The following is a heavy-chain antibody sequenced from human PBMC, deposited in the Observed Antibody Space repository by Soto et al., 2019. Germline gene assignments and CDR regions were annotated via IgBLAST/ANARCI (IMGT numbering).Heavy chain of an antibody. D-gene: IGHD4-17*01. CDR1: GFTFSNYE. CDR2: ISNNGAHT. V-gene: IGHV3-64*01. Sequence: EAQLVESGGGLVQPGGSLRLSCAASGFTFSNYEMHWVRQAPGKGLEYVSGISNNGAHTDYAKSVKGRFTISRDNSKNTLYLQMNSLRAEDTAVYYCAKEVGSYGDSQFDYWGQGTLVTVSS. J-gene: IGHJ4*02. CDR3: AKEVGSYGDSQFDY.